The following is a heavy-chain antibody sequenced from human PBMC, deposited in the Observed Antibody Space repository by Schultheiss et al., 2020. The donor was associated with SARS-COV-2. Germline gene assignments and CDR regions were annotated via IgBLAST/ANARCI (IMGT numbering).Heavy chain of an antibody. CDR1: GGTFNNYA. D-gene: IGHD3-22*01. CDR2: ISTASDNI. Sequence: ASVKVSCKASGGTFNNYAFSWVRQAPGQGLEWMGWISTASDNIKYAQKVQGRVAMTTDTSTSTVYMELRSLRSDDTAMYYCVRDSEYYYEGGGSLNWFDPWGQGTLVTVSS. J-gene: IGHJ5*02. V-gene: IGHV1-18*01. CDR3: VRDSEYYYEGGGSLNWFDP.